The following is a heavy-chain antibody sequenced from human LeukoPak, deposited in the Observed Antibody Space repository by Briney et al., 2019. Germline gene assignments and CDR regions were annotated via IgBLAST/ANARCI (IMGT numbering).Heavy chain of an antibody. CDR3: ARQGAREQQLELDWYFDL. D-gene: IGHD6-13*01. J-gene: IGHJ2*01. V-gene: IGHV4-4*07. CDR1: GGSVSSYY. CDR2: IYTSGS. Sequence: SETLSLTCIVSGGSVSSYYWSWIRQPTGKGLEWIGRIYTSGSNYNPSLKSRVTMSMDTSKNQFSLNLSSVTAADTAVYYCARQGAREQQLELDWYFDLWGRGTLVTVSS.